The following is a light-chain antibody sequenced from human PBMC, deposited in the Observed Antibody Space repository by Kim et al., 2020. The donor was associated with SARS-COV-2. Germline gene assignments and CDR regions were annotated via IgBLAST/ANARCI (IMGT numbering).Light chain of an antibody. CDR2: EDN. CDR3: QSYDSSNVV. Sequence: NFMLTQPHSVSESPGKTVTISCTRSSGSIASNYVQWYQQRPGSAPTTVIYEDNQRPSGVPDRFSGSIDSSSNSASLTISGVKTEDEADYYCQSYDSSNVVFGGGTQLTVL. J-gene: IGLJ2*01. CDR1: SGSIASNY. V-gene: IGLV6-57*04.